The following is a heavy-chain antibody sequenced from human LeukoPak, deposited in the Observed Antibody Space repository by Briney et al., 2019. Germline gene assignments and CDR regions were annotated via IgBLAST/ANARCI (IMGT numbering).Heavy chain of an antibody. CDR2: ISVYTGKT. V-gene: IGHV1-18*01. Sequence: ASVKVSCKASGYTFSSFGISWVRQAPGQGLEWMGWISVYTGKTNYAQTLQDRVTMTTDTSTATAYMELRSLRSDDTAVYYCARERSYCGGDSCDAFDIWGQGTLVTVSS. J-gene: IGHJ3*02. CDR3: ARERSYCGGDSCDAFDI. D-gene: IGHD2-21*01. CDR1: GYTFSSFG.